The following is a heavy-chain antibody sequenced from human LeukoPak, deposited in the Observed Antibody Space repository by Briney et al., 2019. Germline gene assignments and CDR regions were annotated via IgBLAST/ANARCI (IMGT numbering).Heavy chain of an antibody. Sequence: AASVKVSCKASGGTFSSYAISRVRQAPGQGLEWMGRIIPIFGIANYAQKFQGRVTITADKSTSTAYMELSSLRSEDTAVYYCASSNPDAFDIWGQGTMVTVSS. CDR3: ASSNPDAFDI. CDR2: IIPIFGIA. CDR1: GGTFSSYA. D-gene: IGHD1-14*01. J-gene: IGHJ3*02. V-gene: IGHV1-69*04.